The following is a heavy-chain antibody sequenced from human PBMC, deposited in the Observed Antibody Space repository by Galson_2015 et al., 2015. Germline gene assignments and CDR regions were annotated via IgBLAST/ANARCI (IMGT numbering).Heavy chain of an antibody. Sequence: SLRLSCAGSGFTFSSYGMHWVRQAPGKGLEWVAVISYDGSNKYYADSVKGRFTISRDNSKNTLYLQMNSLRAEDTAVYYCARGTPNYYYYYGMDVWGQGTTVTVSS. CDR1: GFTFSSYG. V-gene: IGHV3-30*03. CDR2: ISYDGSNK. J-gene: IGHJ6*02. CDR3: ARGTPNYYYYYGMDV. D-gene: IGHD2-2*01.